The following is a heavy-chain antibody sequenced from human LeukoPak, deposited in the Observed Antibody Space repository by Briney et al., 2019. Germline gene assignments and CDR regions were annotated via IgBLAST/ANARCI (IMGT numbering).Heavy chain of an antibody. CDR1: GFTFSDYY. CDR3: ARDHRVQLAQRDAFDI. Sequence: PGGSLRLSCAASGFTFSDYYMSWIRQAPGKGLEWVSYISSSGSTIYYADSVKGRFTISRDNAKNSLYLQMNSLRAEDTAVYYCARDHRVQLAQRDAFDIWGQGTMVTVSS. CDR2: ISSSGSTI. J-gene: IGHJ3*02. V-gene: IGHV3-11*04. D-gene: IGHD6-13*01.